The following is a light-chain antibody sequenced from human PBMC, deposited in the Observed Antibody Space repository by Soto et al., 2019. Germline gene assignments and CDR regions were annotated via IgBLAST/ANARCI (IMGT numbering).Light chain of an antibody. CDR2: DAS. CDR3: QQFSSYPLT. CDR1: QTVRNNY. J-gene: IGKJ4*01. V-gene: IGKV3-20*01. Sequence: EFVLTQSTGTLSFSPGERATLSCRASQTVRNNYLAWYQQKPGQAPRLLIYDASSRATGIPDRFSGGGSGTDFTLTISRLEPEDFAVYYCQQFSSYPLTFGGGTKVDIK.